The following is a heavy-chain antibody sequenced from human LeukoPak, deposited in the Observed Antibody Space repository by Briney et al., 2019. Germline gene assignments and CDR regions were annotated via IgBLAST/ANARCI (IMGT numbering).Heavy chain of an antibody. CDR2: IYTSGTT. Sequence: SETLSLTCTVSGGSISNYYWNWIRQPAGKGLEWIGRIYTSGTTNYNSSLKSRVSMSVDTSKNQFSLKLSSVTAADTAVYYCARGKVVAGTPGQNSWDHXGQGTLVTVSS. CDR3: ARGKVVAGTPGQNSWDH. D-gene: IGHD6-19*01. J-gene: IGHJ4*02. CDR1: GGSISNYY. V-gene: IGHV4-4*07.